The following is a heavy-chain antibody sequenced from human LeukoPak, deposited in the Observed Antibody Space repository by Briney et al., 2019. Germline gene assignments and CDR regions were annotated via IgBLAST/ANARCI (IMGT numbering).Heavy chain of an antibody. Sequence: GGSLRLSCAASGFTVSSYGMSWVRQAPGKGLEWVSAISGSGGSTYYADSVKGRFTISRDKSKNTVYLQMNSLRAEDTAVYYCARGGGFGELFPYMDVWGKGTTVTVSS. CDR2: ISGSGGST. J-gene: IGHJ6*03. V-gene: IGHV3-23*01. CDR3: ARGGGFGELFPYMDV. CDR1: GFTVSSYG. D-gene: IGHD3-10*01.